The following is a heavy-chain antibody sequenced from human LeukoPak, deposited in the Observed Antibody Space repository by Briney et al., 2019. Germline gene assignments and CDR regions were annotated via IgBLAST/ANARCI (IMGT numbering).Heavy chain of an antibody. CDR1: GGSFSGYY. Sequence: KSSETLSLTCAVYGGSFSGYYWSWIRQPPGKGLEWIGEINHSGSTNYNPSLKSRVTLSVDTSKNQFSLKLSSVTDADTAVYCCARLGYSSGWSPNDAFDIWGQGTMVTVSS. CDR2: INHSGST. J-gene: IGHJ3*02. D-gene: IGHD6-19*01. V-gene: IGHV4-34*01. CDR3: ARLGYSSGWSPNDAFDI.